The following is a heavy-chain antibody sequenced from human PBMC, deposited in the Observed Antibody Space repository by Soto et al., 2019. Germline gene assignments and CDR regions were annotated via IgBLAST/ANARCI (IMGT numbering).Heavy chain of an antibody. Sequence: GGSLRLSCAASGFTFSSYGMHWVRQAPGKGLEWVAVISYDGSNKYYADSVKGRFTISRDNSKNTLYLQMNSLRAEDTAVYYCAKDGVGATTILLVYFDYWRQGTLLTVSS. CDR2: ISYDGSNK. V-gene: IGHV3-30*18. CDR3: AKDGVGATTILLVYFDY. D-gene: IGHD1-26*01. J-gene: IGHJ4*02. CDR1: GFTFSSYG.